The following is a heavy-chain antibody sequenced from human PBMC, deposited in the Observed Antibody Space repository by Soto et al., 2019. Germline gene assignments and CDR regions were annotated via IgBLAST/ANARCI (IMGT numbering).Heavy chain of an antibody. J-gene: IGHJ4*02. V-gene: IGHV1-46*01. D-gene: IGHD5-18*01. CDR3: ARDVRPGYSYGITYDY. Sequence: QVQLVQSGAEVKKPGASVKVSCKASGYTFTCYYMHWVRQAPGQGLEWMGIINPSGGSTSYAQKFQGRVTMTRDTSTSTVYMELSSLRSEDTAVYYCARDVRPGYSYGITYDYWGQGTLVTVSS. CDR2: INPSGGST. CDR1: GYTFTCYY.